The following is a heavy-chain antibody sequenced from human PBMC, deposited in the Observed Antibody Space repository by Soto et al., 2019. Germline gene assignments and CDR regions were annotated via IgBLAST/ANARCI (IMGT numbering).Heavy chain of an antibody. CDR2: IYYSGST. Sequence: PSETLSLTCTVSGGSISSYYWSWIRQPPGKGLEWIGYIYYSGSTNYNPSLKSRVTISVDTSKKQFSLKLSSVTAADTAVYYCARAYGDRYYYYFGMDVWGQGTTVTVSS. CDR1: GGSISSYY. D-gene: IGHD4-17*01. V-gene: IGHV4-59*01. J-gene: IGHJ6*02. CDR3: ARAYGDRYYYYFGMDV.